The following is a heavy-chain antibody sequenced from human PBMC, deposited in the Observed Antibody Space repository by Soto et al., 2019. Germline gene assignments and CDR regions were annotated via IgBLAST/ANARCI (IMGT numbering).Heavy chain of an antibody. V-gene: IGHV3-74*01. CDR2: INSDGSST. Sequence: QSGGSLRLSCAASGFTFSSYWMHWVRQAPGKGLVWVSRINSDGSSTSYADSVKGRFTISRDNAKNTLYLQMNSLRAEDTAVYYCARDPPETPDHFHFWSGWHYYYYGMDVWGQGTTVTVSS. J-gene: IGHJ6*02. CDR1: GFTFSSYW. D-gene: IGHD3-3*01. CDR3: ARDPPETPDHFHFWSGWHYYYYGMDV.